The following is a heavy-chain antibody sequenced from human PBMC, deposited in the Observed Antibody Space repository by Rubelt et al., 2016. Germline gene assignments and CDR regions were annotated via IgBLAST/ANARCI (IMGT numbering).Heavy chain of an antibody. CDR2: IGPSASYT. V-gene: IGHV5-10-1*01. CDR1: GYTFTTYW. D-gene: IGHD1-26*01. Sequence: EVQLVQPGAEVKKPGESLKISCKGSGYTFTTYWIGWVRQMPGKALAWMGGIGPSASYTNYSPSFQGTVTIPADKSVSTAYLQWSSRKASDTAMYYCARLFGGTNYNYFQHWGQGTLVTVSS. J-gene: IGHJ1*01. CDR3: ARLFGGTNYNYFQH.